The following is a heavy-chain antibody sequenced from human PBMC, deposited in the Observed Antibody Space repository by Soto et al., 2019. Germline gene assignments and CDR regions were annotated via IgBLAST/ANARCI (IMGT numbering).Heavy chain of an antibody. CDR3: ARSHYDILTGYYDYYYYGMDV. J-gene: IGHJ6*02. V-gene: IGHV1-2*04. CDR2: INPNSGVT. D-gene: IGHD3-9*01. CDR1: GYTFTGYY. Sequence: ASVKVSCKASGYTFTGYYMHWVRQAPGQGLEWMGWINPNSGVTNYAQKFQGWVTMTRDASISTAYMALSRLRSDDTAVYYCARSHYDILTGYYDYYYYGMDVWGPGTTVIVSS.